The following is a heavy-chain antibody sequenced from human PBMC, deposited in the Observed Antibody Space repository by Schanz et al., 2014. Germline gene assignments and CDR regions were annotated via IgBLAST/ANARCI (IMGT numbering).Heavy chain of an antibody. CDR3: ARANYRRKINFDY. V-gene: IGHV3-21*01. D-gene: IGHD3-10*01. CDR2: ISSSSSYI. CDR1: GFSFSSYS. J-gene: IGHJ4*02. Sequence: DLVESGGGLIQRGESLRLSCSASGFSFSSYSMNWVRQAPGKGLEWVSSISSSSSYIYYADSVKGRFTISRDNAKNSLYLQMNSLRAEDTAVYYCARANYRRKINFDYWGQGTLVTVSS.